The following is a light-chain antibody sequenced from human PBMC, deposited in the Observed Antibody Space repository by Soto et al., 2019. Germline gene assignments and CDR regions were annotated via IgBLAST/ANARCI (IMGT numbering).Light chain of an antibody. Sequence: ENVLTQSPVTLSLSPGERATLSCRASQNVRSSDLAWYQQKPGQAPRLLIYGASSRATDIPDRFSGSGSGTDFTLTISRLEPEDFAVYYCQQYGSSPLFTFGPGTKVDIK. J-gene: IGKJ3*01. CDR1: QNVRSSD. CDR2: GAS. V-gene: IGKV3-20*01. CDR3: QQYGSSPLFT.